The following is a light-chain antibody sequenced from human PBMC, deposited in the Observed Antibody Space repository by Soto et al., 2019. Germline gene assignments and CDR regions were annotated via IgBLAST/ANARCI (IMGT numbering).Light chain of an antibody. CDR3: NSFRVNHLYV. V-gene: IGLV2-14*01. J-gene: IGLJ1*01. CDR1: SSEIGGYNA. CDR2: AVT. Sequence: QSVLTKPASVSGSPGQTITISCTGTSSEIGGYNAVSCYQHHPRQPPQLLTYAVTHRRAGISDRFSASKSGNTASLTISGLQAEDEADYYCNSFRVNHLYVFGTGTKVTVL.